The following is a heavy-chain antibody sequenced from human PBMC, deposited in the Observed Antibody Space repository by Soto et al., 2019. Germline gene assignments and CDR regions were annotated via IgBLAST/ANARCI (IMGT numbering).Heavy chain of an antibody. D-gene: IGHD2-15*01. J-gene: IGHJ6*02. CDR1: GFTFSSYA. CDR3: ARGDREDIAVVVGARPGEYGVDV. Sequence: QVQLVESGGGVVQPGRSLRLSCAASGFTFSSYAMHWVHQAPGKGLECVAVISYDGSNKFYRDSVKGRFTISRDNSKNTLYLQINSLRYEDTAVYYCARGDREDIAVVVGARPGEYGVDVWGQGTTLTVCS. CDR2: ISYDGSNK. V-gene: IGHV3-30-3*01.